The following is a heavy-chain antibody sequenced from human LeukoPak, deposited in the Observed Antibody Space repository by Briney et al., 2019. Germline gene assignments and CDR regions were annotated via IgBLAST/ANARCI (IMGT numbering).Heavy chain of an antibody. D-gene: IGHD3-22*01. Sequence: GGSLRLSCAASGFTFSSYAMSWVRQAPGKGLECVSAISGSGGSTYYADSVKGRYTISRDNTKNTLYLQMNSLRAEDTAVYYCAKVKWFLNPHFDYWGQGTLVTVSS. CDR2: ISGSGGST. CDR1: GFTFSSYA. J-gene: IGHJ4*02. CDR3: AKVKWFLNPHFDY. V-gene: IGHV3-23*01.